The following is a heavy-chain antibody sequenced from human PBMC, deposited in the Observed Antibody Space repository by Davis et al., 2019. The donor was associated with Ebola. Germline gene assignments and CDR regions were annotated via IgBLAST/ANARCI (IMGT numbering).Heavy chain of an antibody. Sequence: GGSLRLSCAASGFTFSSYGMHWVRQAPGKGLEWVAVISYDGSNKYSADSVRGRFTISRDNSKNTVYLQMNSLRAEDTAVYYCAREGYCSGGSCYQFDYWGQGTLVTVSS. CDR1: GFTFSSYG. V-gene: IGHV3-30*03. CDR3: AREGYCSGGSCYQFDY. CDR2: ISYDGSNK. D-gene: IGHD2-15*01. J-gene: IGHJ4*02.